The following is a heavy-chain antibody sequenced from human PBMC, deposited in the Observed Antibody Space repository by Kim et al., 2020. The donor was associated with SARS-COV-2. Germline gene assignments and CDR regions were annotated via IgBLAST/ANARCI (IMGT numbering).Heavy chain of an antibody. Sequence: GGSLRLSCAASGFTFSSYAMSWVRQAPGKGLEWVSAISGTGGSTYYADSVKGRFTISRDNSKSTLYLQVNSLRADDTAVYFCAKALYYYDSSAYMGYFQHWGQGTLVTVSS. J-gene: IGHJ1*01. D-gene: IGHD3-22*01. CDR1: GFTFSSYA. CDR2: ISGTGGST. CDR3: AKALYYYDSSAYMGYFQH. V-gene: IGHV3-23*01.